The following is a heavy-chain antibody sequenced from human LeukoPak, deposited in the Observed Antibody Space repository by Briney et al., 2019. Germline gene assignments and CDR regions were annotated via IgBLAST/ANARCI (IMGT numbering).Heavy chain of an antibody. Sequence: GGSLRLSCAASGFTFSSYIMNWVRQAPGKGLEWVSSISMSSSYIYYADSVKGRFTISRDNAKNSLYLQMTSLRAEDTAVYYCARLYQSRYRSGWYRGYGMDVWGQGTTVTVSS. CDR3: ARLYQSRYRSGWYRGYGMDV. CDR1: GFTFSSYI. D-gene: IGHD6-19*01. CDR2: ISMSSSYI. V-gene: IGHV3-21*01. J-gene: IGHJ6*02.